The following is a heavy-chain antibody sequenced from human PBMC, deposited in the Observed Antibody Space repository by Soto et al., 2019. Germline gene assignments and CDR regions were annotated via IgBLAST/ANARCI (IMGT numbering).Heavy chain of an antibody. CDR1: GFPFSNYD. CDR2: ISYDGSNK. J-gene: IGHJ3*02. V-gene: IGHV3-30*18. CDR3: AKVLSIIVADSFDI. Sequence: QVQLVESGGVVVQPGRSLRLSCAAAGFPFSNYDMHWVRQAPGKGLEWVAVISYDGSNKYYADSVKGRCTISRDNSKNTLYLQMNSLSAEDTAVYYCAKVLSIIVADSFDIWGQGTMVTVSS. D-gene: IGHD3-22*01.